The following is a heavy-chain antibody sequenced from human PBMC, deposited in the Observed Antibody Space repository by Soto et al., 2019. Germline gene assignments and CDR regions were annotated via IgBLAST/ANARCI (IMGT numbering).Heavy chain of an antibody. CDR3: AHGGCGNDCYVSNYFDY. V-gene: IGHV2-5*02. J-gene: IGHJ4*02. CDR2: IYWDDDK. Sequence: QITLKESGPTLVKPTQTLTLTCTFSGFSLSTSGVGVGWIRQPPGQALEWLALIYWDDDKRYSPSLKSRLPITKHTAKNQVVLTMTNMDPVDTATYYCAHGGCGNDCYVSNYFDYWGQGTLVTVSS. D-gene: IGHD2-21*02. CDR1: GFSLSTSGVG.